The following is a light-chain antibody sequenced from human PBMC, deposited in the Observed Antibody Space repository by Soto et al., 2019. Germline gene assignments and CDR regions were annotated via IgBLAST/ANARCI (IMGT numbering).Light chain of an antibody. V-gene: IGKV3-20*01. CDR1: QSVNSR. J-gene: IGKJ5*01. Sequence: EIVLTQSPGTLSLSPGERATLSCRASQSVNSRLAWYQHKPGQAPRLLISGASSRATGIPDRFSGSGSATDFTLTISRLEPEDFALYYCQHYGRSPITFGQGTRLEI. CDR2: GAS. CDR3: QHYGRSPIT.